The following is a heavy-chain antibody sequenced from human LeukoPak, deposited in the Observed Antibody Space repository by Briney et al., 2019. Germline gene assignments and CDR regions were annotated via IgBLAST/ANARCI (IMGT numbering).Heavy chain of an antibody. J-gene: IGHJ4*02. V-gene: IGHV3-7*01. CDR3: ARKPLSGGYGGTIDY. CDR2: INEDGSKK. CDR1: GFTFSSYA. Sequence: PGGSLRLSCAASGFTFSSYAMSWVRQAPGMGLEWVANINEDGSKKFYVDSVKGRFTISRDNAKNTLYLRMNSLRAEDTAIYYCARKPLSGGYGGTIDYWGQGTLVTVSS. D-gene: IGHD5-12*01.